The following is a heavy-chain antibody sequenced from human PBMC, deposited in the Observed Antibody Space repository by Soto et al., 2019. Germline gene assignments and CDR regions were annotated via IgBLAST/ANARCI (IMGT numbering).Heavy chain of an antibody. D-gene: IGHD2-21*02. J-gene: IGHJ4*02. CDR1: GYTLTSCA. V-gene: IGHV1-3*01. CDR2: INAGNGNT. Sequence: GASVKVSCKASGYTLTSCARHWVRQAPGQRLEWMGWINAGNGNTKYSQKFQGRVTITRDTSASTAYMELSSLRSEDTAVYYCARSIVVVTALDYWGQGTLVTVSS. CDR3: ARSIVVVTALDY.